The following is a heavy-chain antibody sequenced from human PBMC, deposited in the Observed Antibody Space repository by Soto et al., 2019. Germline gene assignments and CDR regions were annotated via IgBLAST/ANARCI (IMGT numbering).Heavy chain of an antibody. Sequence: QVQLVQSGDEVKKPGASVKVSCKASGYIFVNYGIAWVRQAPGQGLEWRGWISPYTGNTHSATKAQGRLTMTTDTSTSTGYMDLGRLTSDDTAVYYCVMVDNYVTPTPQDVWGQGTTVTVSS. CDR2: ISPYTGNT. D-gene: IGHD3-16*01. V-gene: IGHV1-18*01. CDR3: VMVDNYVTPTPQDV. CDR1: GYIFVNYG. J-gene: IGHJ6*02.